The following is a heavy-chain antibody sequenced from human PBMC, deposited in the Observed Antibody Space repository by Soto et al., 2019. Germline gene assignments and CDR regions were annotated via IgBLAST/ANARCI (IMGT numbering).Heavy chain of an antibody. CDR1: GFSLSTSGVG. CDR3: AHGSGWLSDY. CDR2: LYWDDDN. V-gene: IGHV2-5*02. J-gene: IGHJ4*02. Sequence: QITLKESGPTLVKPTQTTTLTCTFSGFSLSTSGVGVGWIRQPPGKALEWLALLYWDDDNRYNPSLRSRLTPTKDTSKNPVVLTMTNMDPVDTATYYCAHGSGWLSDYWGQGTLVTVSS. D-gene: IGHD6-19*01.